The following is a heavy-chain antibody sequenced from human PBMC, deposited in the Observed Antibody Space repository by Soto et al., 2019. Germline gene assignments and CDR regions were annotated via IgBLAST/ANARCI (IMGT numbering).Heavy chain of an antibody. CDR3: AKEQGRVAAGLDY. J-gene: IGHJ4*02. D-gene: IGHD6-13*01. V-gene: IGHV3-23*01. Sequence: EVQLLESGGDLVQRGGSLRLSCAASGFNFSGYGMSWVRQAPGKGLEWVSSITSSGSNTYYVDSVKGRFTISRDNSKNTLYLQINSLTVEDTAVYYCAKEQGRVAAGLDYWGQGTLVTVSS. CDR2: ITSSGSNT. CDR1: GFNFSGYG.